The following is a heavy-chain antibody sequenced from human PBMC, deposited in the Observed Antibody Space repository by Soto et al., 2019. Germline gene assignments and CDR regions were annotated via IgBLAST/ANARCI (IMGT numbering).Heavy chain of an antibody. CDR2: ITATGT. Sequence: EVQLLESGGGFVQPGGSLRLSCAASGFNFRRYVMIWVRQAPGKGLEWVSAITATGTHYADSVKGRFTISRDSSKSTLYLDINNLRVEDTAVYYCAKGMVPDQWGQGTLITVSS. CDR3: AKGMVPDQ. V-gene: IGHV3-23*01. CDR1: GFNFRRYV. J-gene: IGHJ5*02. D-gene: IGHD6-13*01.